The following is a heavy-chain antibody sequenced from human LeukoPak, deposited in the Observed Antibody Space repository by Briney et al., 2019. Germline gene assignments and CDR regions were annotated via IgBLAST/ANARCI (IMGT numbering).Heavy chain of an antibody. CDR1: GFTFSSYA. D-gene: IGHD2-15*01. CDR3: ARALGYCSGGSCYPGYYYGMDV. V-gene: IGHV3-30-3*01. CDR2: ISYDGSNK. Sequence: PGGSLRLSCAASGFTFSSYAMHWVRQAPGKGLEWVAVISYDGSNKYYADSVKGRFTISRDNSKNTLYLQMNSLRAEDTAVYYCARALGYCSGGSCYPGYYYGMDVWGQGATVTVSS. J-gene: IGHJ6*02.